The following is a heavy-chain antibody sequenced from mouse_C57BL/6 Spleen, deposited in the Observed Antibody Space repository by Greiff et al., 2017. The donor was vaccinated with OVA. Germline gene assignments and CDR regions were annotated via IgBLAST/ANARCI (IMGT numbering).Heavy chain of an antibody. Sequence: VQLQQSGAELVMPGASVKLSCKASGYTFTSYWMHWVKQRPGQGLEWIGEIDPSDSYTNYNQKFKGKSTLTVDKSSSTAYMQLSSLTSEDSAVYYWARWGDYAMDYWGQGTSVTVSS. V-gene: IGHV1-69*01. J-gene: IGHJ4*01. CDR3: ARWGDYAMDY. CDR2: IDPSDSYT. CDR1: GYTFTSYW.